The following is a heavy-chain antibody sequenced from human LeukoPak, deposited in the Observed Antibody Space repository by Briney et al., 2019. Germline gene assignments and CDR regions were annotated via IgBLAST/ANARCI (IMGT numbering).Heavy chain of an antibody. CDR3: ARAEYCSSTSCYSGGRLYSSSAGDY. V-gene: IGHV3-30*04. CDR1: GFTFSSYA. Sequence: PGGSLRLSCAASGFTFSSYAMHRVRQAPGKGLEWVAVISYDGSNKYYADSVKGRFTISRDNSKNTLYLQMNSLRADDTAVYYCARAEYCSSTSCYSGGRLYSSSAGDYWGQGTLVTVSS. CDR2: ISYDGSNK. J-gene: IGHJ4*02. D-gene: IGHD2-2*01.